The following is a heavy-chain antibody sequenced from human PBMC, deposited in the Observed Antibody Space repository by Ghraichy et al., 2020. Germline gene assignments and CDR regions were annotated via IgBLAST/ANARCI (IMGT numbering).Heavy chain of an antibody. J-gene: IGHJ3*02. D-gene: IGHD2-15*01. CDR2: IYYSGST. CDR3: ARAGVVVVAGAFDI. CDR1: GGSISSGGYY. V-gene: IGHV4-31*03. Sequence: SETLSLTCTVSGGSISSGGYYWSWIRQHPGKGLEWIGYIYYSGSTYYNPSLKSRVTISVDTSKNQFSLKLSSVTAADTAVYYCARAGVVVVAGAFDIWGQGTMVTVSS.